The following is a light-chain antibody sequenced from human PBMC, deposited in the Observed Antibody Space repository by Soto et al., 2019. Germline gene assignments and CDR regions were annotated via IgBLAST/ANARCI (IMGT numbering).Light chain of an antibody. V-gene: IGKV3-20*01. Sequence: ENVLTQSPGTLSLSPGERATLSCRASQSVGNNYLAWYKHKPCQPPRLLIFDASNRAKGIPDRFSGSGSGADFNLTNNRLDPDDFAVFYCQQYDTPPLKFVQGTKVDVK. CDR1: QSVGNNY. J-gene: IGKJ1*01. CDR3: QQYDTPPLK. CDR2: DAS.